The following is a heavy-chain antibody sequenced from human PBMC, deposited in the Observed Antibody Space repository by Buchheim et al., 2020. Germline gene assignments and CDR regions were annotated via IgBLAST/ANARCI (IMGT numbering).Heavy chain of an antibody. V-gene: IGHV3-66*01. CDR3: ARASMEYSSFDY. J-gene: IGHJ4*02. CDR2: IYSGGST. CDR1: GFTFSDYY. Sequence: VQLVESGGGLVKPGGSLRLSCAASGFTFSDYYMSWIRQAPGKGLEWVSVIYSGGSTYYADSVKGRFTISRANSKNTLYLQMNSLRAEDTAVYYCARASMEYSSFDYWGQGTL. D-gene: IGHD6-6*01.